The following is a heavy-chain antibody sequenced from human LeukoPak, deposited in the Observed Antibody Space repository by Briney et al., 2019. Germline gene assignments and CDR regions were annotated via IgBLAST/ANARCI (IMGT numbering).Heavy chain of an antibody. CDR2: INPNSGGT. D-gene: IGHD3-22*01. CDR3: ATDYYDSSGYPHYFDY. CDR1: GYTFTGYY. Sequence: GASVKVSCKASGYTFTGYYMHWVRQAPGQGLEWMGWINPNSGGTNYAQKFQDRVTMTRDTSISTAYMELSRLRSDDTAVYYCATDYYDSSGYPHYFDYWGQGTLVTVSS. V-gene: IGHV1-2*02. J-gene: IGHJ4*02.